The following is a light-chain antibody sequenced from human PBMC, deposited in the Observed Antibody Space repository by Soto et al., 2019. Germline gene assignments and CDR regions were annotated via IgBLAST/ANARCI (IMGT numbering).Light chain of an antibody. CDR3: QQYDSSHRT. CDR2: AIS. CDR1: HTISSSY. J-gene: IGKJ1*01. Sequence: EIVLTQSPGTLSLSPGERATLSCRASHTISSSYLAWYQQKPGQAPRLLVYAISSRATGIPDRFSGSGSGTDFTLTITRLEPEDFAVYYCQQYDSSHRTFGQGTKVEIK. V-gene: IGKV3-20*01.